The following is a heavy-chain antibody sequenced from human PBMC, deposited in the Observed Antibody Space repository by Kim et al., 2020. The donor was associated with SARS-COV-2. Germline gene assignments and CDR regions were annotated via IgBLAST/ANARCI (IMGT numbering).Heavy chain of an antibody. Sequence: GGSLRLSCAASGFTFSSYGMHWVRQAPGKGLEWVAVISYDGSNKYYADSVKGRFTISRDNSKNTLYLQMNSLRAEDTAVYYCAKLQLPSHGAFDIWGQGTMVTVSS. CDR1: GFTFSSYG. J-gene: IGHJ3*02. V-gene: IGHV3-30*18. D-gene: IGHD5-18*01. CDR2: ISYDGSNK. CDR3: AKLQLPSHGAFDI.